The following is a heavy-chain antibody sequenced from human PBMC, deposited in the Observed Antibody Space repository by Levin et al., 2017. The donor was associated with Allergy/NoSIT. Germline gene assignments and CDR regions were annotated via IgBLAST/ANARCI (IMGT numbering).Heavy chain of an antibody. V-gene: IGHV3-23*01. CDR2: ISGSGGST. CDR3: ARAREGGYCSGGSCYSWSY. Sequence: PGGSLRLSCAASGFTFSSYAMSWVRQAPGKGLEWVSAISGSGGSTYYADSVKGRFTISRDNSKNTLYLQMNSLRAEDTAVYYCARAREGGYCSGGSCYSWSYWGQGTLVTVSS. J-gene: IGHJ4*02. D-gene: IGHD2-15*01. CDR1: GFTFSSYA.